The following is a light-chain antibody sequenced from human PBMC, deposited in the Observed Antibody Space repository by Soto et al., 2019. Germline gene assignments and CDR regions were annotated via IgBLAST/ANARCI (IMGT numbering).Light chain of an antibody. Sequence: QSALTQPCSVSGSPGQSVTVSCTGTSSDVGGHNHVSWYQQHPGKVPKLVISDVNNRPSGVPDRFSGSKSGNTASLTISGLQAEDEADYYCCSFAGTIFVFGTGTKVTVL. J-gene: IGLJ1*01. CDR2: DVN. CDR3: CSFAGTIFV. CDR1: SSDVGGHNH. V-gene: IGLV2-11*01.